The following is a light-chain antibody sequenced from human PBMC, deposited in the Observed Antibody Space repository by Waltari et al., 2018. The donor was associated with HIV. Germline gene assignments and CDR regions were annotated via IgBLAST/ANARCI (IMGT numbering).Light chain of an antibody. CDR3: QSYDSSLTGSV. J-gene: IGLJ2*01. V-gene: IGLV1-40*01. CDR2: GNN. Sequence: QSVLTQPPSVSGAPGPRVTIPCTGSSSNIGEGYDVHWYQQVPGTAPKLLIYGNNNRPSGVPDRFSASKSGASPSLAITGLQAEDEADYYCQSYDSSLTGSVFGGGTKLTVL. CDR1: SSNIGEGYD.